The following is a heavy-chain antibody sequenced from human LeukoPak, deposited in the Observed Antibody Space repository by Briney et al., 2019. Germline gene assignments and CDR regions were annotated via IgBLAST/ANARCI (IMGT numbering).Heavy chain of an antibody. CDR2: MNPNSGNT. Sequence: ASVKVSCKASGYTFTSYDINWVRQATGQGLEWMGWMNPNSGNTGYAQKFQGRVTMTRNTSISTAYMELSSLRSEDTAVYYCAREGRYYGPGSYYSSYGMDVWGQGTTVTVSS. D-gene: IGHD3-10*01. V-gene: IGHV1-8*01. CDR1: GYTFTSYD. CDR3: AREGRYYGPGSYYSSYGMDV. J-gene: IGHJ6*02.